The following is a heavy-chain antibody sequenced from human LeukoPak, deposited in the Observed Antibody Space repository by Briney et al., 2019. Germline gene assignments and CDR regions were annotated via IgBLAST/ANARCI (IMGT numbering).Heavy chain of an antibody. CDR2: ISTSNGNT. V-gene: IGHV1-18*01. D-gene: IGHD3-3*01. Sequence: ASVKVSCKASGYTFTSYGISWVRQAPGQGLEWMGWISTSNGNTNYAPRFRGRLTVTTDTSTSTAYMELRSLRADDTAVYYCATVRAPTIFGVVPKGWFDPWGQGTLVIVSS. CDR1: GYTFTSYG. CDR3: ATVRAPTIFGVVPKGWFDP. J-gene: IGHJ5*02.